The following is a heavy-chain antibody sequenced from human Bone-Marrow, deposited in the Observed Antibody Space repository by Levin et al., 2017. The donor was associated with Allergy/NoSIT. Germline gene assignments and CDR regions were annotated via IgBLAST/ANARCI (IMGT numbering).Heavy chain of an antibody. J-gene: IGHJ4*02. Sequence: GESLKISCAASGFTVSSHYMSWVRQAPGKGPEWVSVIYSGGSTYYADSVKGRFTISRDNSKNTLYLQMNSLRAEDTAVYYCVRGWFGELLSHWGQGTLVTVSS. CDR1: GFTVSSHY. D-gene: IGHD3-10*01. CDR2: IYSGGST. CDR3: VRGWFGELLSH. V-gene: IGHV3-53*01.